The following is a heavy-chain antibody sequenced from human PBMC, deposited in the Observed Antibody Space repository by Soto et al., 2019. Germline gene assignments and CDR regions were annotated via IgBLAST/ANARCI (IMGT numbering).Heavy chain of an antibody. CDR3: ERDRGGGGGY. Sequence: EVQLVESGGGLVQPGGSLRLSCAASGFTFSSYWMHWVRQAPGKGLVWVSRINEDGSTINYADSVKGRFTISRDNAKNPLYRERKRRGAGETVLYYGERDRGGGGGYWGQGTLVTVSS. V-gene: IGHV3-74*01. D-gene: IGHD3-16*01. J-gene: IGHJ4*02. CDR2: INEDGSTI. CDR1: GFTFSSYW.